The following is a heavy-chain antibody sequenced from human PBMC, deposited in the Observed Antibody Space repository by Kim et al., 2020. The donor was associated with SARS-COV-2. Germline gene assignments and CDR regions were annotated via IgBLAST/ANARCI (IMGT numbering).Heavy chain of an antibody. J-gene: IGHJ5*02. CDR3: ARDFNWALDV. D-gene: IGHD1-1*01. V-gene: IGHV3-21*05. CDR2: ISADDI. Sequence: GGSLRLSCAASGFAFNHYSINWVRQAPGKGLEWLSYISADDIWYSDAVQGRFTTSGDVVKNSVYLQMHSLRDGDTTVYFCARDFNWALDVWGQGVLVTVSS. CDR1: GFAFNHYS.